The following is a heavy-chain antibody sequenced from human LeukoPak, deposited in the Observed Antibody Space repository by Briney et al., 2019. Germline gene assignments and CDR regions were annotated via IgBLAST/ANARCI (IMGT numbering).Heavy chain of an antibody. D-gene: IGHD1-26*01. J-gene: IGHJ4*02. V-gene: IGHV4-59*01. Sequence: SETLSLTCTVSGGSINNYYWSWIRQPPGKGLEWIGYIYYTGSTNYNPSLKSRVTISVDTSKSHFSLKMSTLTAADTAEYYCARTQSQSGSYRYYFGYWGQGTLVTVSS. CDR2: IYYTGST. CDR3: ARTQSQSGSYRYYFGY. CDR1: GGSINNYY.